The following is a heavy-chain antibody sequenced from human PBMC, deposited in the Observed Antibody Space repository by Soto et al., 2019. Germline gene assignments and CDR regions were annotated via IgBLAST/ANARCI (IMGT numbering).Heavy chain of an antibody. D-gene: IGHD5-18*01. CDR3: VKERYAQLWLEDYGMDV. CDR2: ISYDGTDK. J-gene: IGHJ6*02. CDR1: GFTFSSYG. Sequence: QVQLVESGGGVVQPGRSLRLSCAASGFTFSSYGIHWVRQAPGKGLEWVALISYDGTDKYYADSVKGRFTISRDNSKNTLYLQMRSLGPEDTAVYYCVKERYAQLWLEDYGMDVRGQGTTVTV. V-gene: IGHV3-30*18.